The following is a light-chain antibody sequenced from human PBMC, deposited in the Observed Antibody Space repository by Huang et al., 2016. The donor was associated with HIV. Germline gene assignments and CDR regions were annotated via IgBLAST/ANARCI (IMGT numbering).Light chain of an antibody. CDR2: LGS. J-gene: IGKJ1*01. CDR1: QSLLHSNGYNF. V-gene: IGKV2-28*01. Sequence: DIVMTQSPLSLPVTPGEPASIACRSNQSLLHSNGYNFLDWYLKKPGQSPQLLIYLGSNRASGVPDRFSGSGSGTDFTLKISRVEAEDVGVYYCMQSLQIPWTFGQGTTVEI. CDR3: MQSLQIPWT.